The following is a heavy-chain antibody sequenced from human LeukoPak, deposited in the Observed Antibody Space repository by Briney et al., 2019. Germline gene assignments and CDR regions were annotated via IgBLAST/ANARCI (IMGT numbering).Heavy chain of an antibody. Sequence: PGGSLRLSCAASGFTFSSYGMSWVRQAPGKGLEWVSAISGSGGSTYYADSVKGRFTISRDSSKNTLYLQMNSLRAEDTAVYYCAGLAVTTPRSGVDVWGKGTTVTVSS. J-gene: IGHJ6*04. CDR3: AGLAVTTPRSGVDV. D-gene: IGHD4-17*01. V-gene: IGHV3-23*01. CDR2: ISGSGGST. CDR1: GFTFSSYG.